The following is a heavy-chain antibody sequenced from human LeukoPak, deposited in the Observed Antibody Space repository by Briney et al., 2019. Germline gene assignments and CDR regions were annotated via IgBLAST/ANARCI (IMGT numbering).Heavy chain of an antibody. Sequence: GASVKVSCKASGYTFTSYDINWVRQATGQGLEWMGWMNPNSGNTGYAQKFQGRVTITRNTSISTAYMELSSLRSEDTAVYYCARNNGVWSGHYNPDYYYYYYMDVWGKGTTVTVSS. CDR3: ARNNGVWSGHYNPDYYYYYYMDV. CDR2: MNPNSGNT. CDR1: GYTFTSYD. D-gene: IGHD3-3*01. V-gene: IGHV1-8*03. J-gene: IGHJ6*03.